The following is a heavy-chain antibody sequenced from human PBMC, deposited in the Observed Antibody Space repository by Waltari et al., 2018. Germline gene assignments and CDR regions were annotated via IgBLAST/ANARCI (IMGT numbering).Heavy chain of an antibody. J-gene: IGHJ6*03. V-gene: IGHV4-4*09. D-gene: IGHD6-13*01. CDR3: ARDGAAATWADYYYMDV. CDR2: IYSSGTT. CDR1: ISGFY. Sequence: ISGFYWSWIRQPPGKGLEWIGHIYSSGTTNYNPSLNGRVTISVDPPKNQFSLKLTSVTAADTAMYYCARDGAAATWADYYYMDVWGEGITVTVSS.